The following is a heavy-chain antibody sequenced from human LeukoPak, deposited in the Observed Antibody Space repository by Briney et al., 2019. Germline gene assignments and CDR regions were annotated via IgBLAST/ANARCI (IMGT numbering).Heavy chain of an antibody. D-gene: IGHD3-22*01. V-gene: IGHV3-21*01. CDR2: ISSSSSYI. CDR3: ARSAHGPHSYYYEYYFDY. CDR1: GFTFSSYS. Sequence: GGSLRLSCAASGFTFSSYSMNWVRQAPGKGLEWVSSISSSSSYIYYADSVKGRFTISRDNAKNSLYLQMNSLRAEDTVVYYCARSAHGPHSYYYEYYFDYWGQGTLVTVSS. J-gene: IGHJ4*02.